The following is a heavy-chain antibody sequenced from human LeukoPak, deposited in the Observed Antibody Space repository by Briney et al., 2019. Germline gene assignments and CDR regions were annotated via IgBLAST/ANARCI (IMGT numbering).Heavy chain of an antibody. CDR3: ASLRGVPIDP. V-gene: IGHV3-48*03. CDR1: GFTFSSYE. J-gene: IGHJ5*02. CDR2: ISSSGSTI. Sequence: GGSLRLSCAASGFTFSSYEMNWVRQAPGKGLEWVSYISSSGSTIYYADSVKGRFTISRDNAKNSLYLQMNSLRAGDTAVYYCASLRGVPIDPWGQGTLVTVSS. D-gene: IGHD2-2*01.